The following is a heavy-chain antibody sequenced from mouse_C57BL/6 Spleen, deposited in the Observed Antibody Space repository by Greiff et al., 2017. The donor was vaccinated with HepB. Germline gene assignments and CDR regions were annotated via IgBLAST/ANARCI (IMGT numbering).Heavy chain of an antibody. J-gene: IGHJ1*03. CDR3: AKQGDYYGSSYGGYWYFDV. D-gene: IGHD1-1*01. V-gene: IGHV2-3*01. CDR2: IWGDGST. Sequence: VKLVESGPGLVAPSQSLSITCTVSGFSLTSYGVSWVRQPPGKGLEWLGVIWGDGSTNYHSALISRLSISKDNSKSQVFLKLNSLQTDDTATYYCAKQGDYYGSSYGGYWYFDVWGTGTTVTVSS. CDR1: GFSLTSYG.